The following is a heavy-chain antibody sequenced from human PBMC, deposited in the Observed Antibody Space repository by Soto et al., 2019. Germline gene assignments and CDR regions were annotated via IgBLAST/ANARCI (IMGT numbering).Heavy chain of an antibody. J-gene: IGHJ6*02. CDR1: DFTFDDYA. CDR3: ARDQDLGGYDLRPMYGLDV. CDR2: ISWNSGTL. Sequence: HPGGSLRLSCAASDFTFDDYAMHWVRQAPGKGLEWVSGISWNSGTLVYADSVKGRFTISRDNAKNSLYLQMTTLRPEDTALYFCARDQDLGGYDLRPMYGLDVWGQGTTVTVSS. D-gene: IGHD5-12*01. V-gene: IGHV3-9*01.